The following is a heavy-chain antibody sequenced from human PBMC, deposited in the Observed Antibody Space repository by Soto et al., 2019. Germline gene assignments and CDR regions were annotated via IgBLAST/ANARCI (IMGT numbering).Heavy chain of an antibody. CDR3: AREGYSDNYSYYSTLDV. Sequence: ETLSVSYPFSGGSISNYYLTWILKPAGKGLEWIGRMYTSGSTNYNPSLKSRVTMSVDTSKNQFSLKLSSVTAADTAVYYCAREGYSDNYSYYSTLDVCGQGTTVTVSS. J-gene: IGHJ6*02. CDR2: MYTSGST. D-gene: IGHD4-17*01. CDR1: GGSISNYY. V-gene: IGHV4-4*07.